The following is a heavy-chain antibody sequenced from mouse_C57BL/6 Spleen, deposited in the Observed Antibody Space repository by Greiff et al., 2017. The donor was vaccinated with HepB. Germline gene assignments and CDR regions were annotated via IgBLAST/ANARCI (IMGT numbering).Heavy chain of an antibody. CDR3: TRKYGSSFYWYFDV. D-gene: IGHD1-1*01. Sequence: VQGVESGAELVRPGASVTLSCKASGYTFTDYEMHWVKQTPVHGLEWIGAIDPETGGTAYNQKFKGKAILTADKSSSTAYMELRSLTSEDSAVYYCTRKYGSSFYWYFDVWGTGTTVTVSS. CDR2: IDPETGGT. CDR1: GYTFTDYE. V-gene: IGHV1-15*01. J-gene: IGHJ1*03.